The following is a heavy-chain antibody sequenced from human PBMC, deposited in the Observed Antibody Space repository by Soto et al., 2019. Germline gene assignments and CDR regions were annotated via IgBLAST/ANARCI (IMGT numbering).Heavy chain of an antibody. J-gene: IGHJ4*02. CDR2: ISAYNGNT. D-gene: IGHD4-17*01. CDR3: ARVPDYGDYTYYFDY. V-gene: IGHV1-18*01. CDR1: GYTFTSYG. Sequence: ASVKVSCKASGYTFTSYGISWVRQAPGQGLEWMGWISAYNGNTNYAQKLQGRVTMTTDTSTSTAYMELRSLRSDDTAVYYCARVPDYGDYTYYFDYWGQGTLVTVSS.